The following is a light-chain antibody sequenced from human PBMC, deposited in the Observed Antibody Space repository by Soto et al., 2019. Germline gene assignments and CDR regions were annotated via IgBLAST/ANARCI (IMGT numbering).Light chain of an antibody. J-gene: IGKJ3*01. CDR3: QQYNNWPLT. CDR2: GAS. V-gene: IGKV3-15*01. Sequence: IVVTQSPATLSVSPGERATLSCRASQSVSSNLAWYPQKPGQAPRLLIYGASTRATGIPARFSGSGSGTEFTLTISSLQSEDFAVYYCQQYNNWPLTFGPGTKVDIK. CDR1: QSVSSN.